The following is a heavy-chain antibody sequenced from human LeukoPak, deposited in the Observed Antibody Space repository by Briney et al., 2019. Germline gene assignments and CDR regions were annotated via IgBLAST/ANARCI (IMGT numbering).Heavy chain of an antibody. D-gene: IGHD3-22*01. V-gene: IGHV1-2*02. CDR1: GYTFTGYY. CDR3: ARDSSGYVSWFDP. Sequence: ASVKVSFKASGYTFTGYYMHWLRQAPRQGLEWMAWINPNSGCTNYAQKFQGRVTMARDTSISTAYMELSRLRSDDTAVYYCARDSSGYVSWFDPWGQGTLVTVSS. CDR2: INPNSGCT. J-gene: IGHJ5*02.